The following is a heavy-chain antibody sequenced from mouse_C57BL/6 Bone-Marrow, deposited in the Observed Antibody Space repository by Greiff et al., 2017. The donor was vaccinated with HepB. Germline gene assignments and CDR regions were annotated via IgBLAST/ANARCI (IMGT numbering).Heavy chain of an antibody. Sequence: QVQLQQPGAELVKPGASVKLSCKASGYTFTSYWMHWVKQRPGQGLEWIGMIHPNSGSTNYNEKFKSKATLTVDKSSSTAYMQLSSLTSEDSAVYYCARPYYSNYVAWFAYWGRGTLVTVSA. CDR2: IHPNSGST. D-gene: IGHD2-5*01. V-gene: IGHV1-64*01. J-gene: IGHJ3*01. CDR3: ARPYYSNYVAWFAY. CDR1: GYTFTSYW.